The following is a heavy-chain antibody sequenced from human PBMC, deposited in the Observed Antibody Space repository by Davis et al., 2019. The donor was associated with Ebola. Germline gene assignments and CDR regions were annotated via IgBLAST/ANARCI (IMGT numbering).Heavy chain of an antibody. CDR3: VRGSAMID. CDR2: ISSSSNYI. Sequence: GESLKISCAASGFTFSSNSMNWVRQAPGKGLEWVSFISSSSNYIYYADSVKGRFTVSRDNAKNSLYLQMNSLRAEDTAVYYCVRGSAMIDWGQGTLVTVSS. V-gene: IGHV3-21*01. J-gene: IGHJ4*02. CDR1: GFTFSSNS. D-gene: IGHD3-22*01.